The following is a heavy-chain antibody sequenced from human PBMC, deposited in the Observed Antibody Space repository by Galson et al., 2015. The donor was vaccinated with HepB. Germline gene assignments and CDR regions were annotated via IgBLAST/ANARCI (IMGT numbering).Heavy chain of an antibody. J-gene: IGHJ5*02. V-gene: IGHV3-74*01. CDR2: IQSDGSST. CDR1: GFTFSSYW. CDR3: ATIEVIPRGGFDP. D-gene: IGHD2-21*01. Sequence: SLRLSCAASGFTFSSYWIHWVRQAPGKGLVWVSRIQSDGSSTSYADSVKGRFTISRDSAQNTLYLQMNSLRAEDTAVYYCATIEVIPRGGFDPWGQGPLVIVSS.